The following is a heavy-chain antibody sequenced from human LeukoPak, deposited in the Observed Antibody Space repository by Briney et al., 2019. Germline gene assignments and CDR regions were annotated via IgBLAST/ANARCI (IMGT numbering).Heavy chain of an antibody. Sequence: GGSLRLSCAASGFTFSSYGMHWVRQAPGKGLEWVADIWYDGKTEHFADSVRGRFTISRDNAENSLYLQMNSLRVEDTAFYYCARDLAYSRLDYWGQGMLVTVSS. CDR1: GFTFSSYG. CDR3: ARDLAYSRLDY. J-gene: IGHJ4*02. V-gene: IGHV3-33*08. D-gene: IGHD5-18*01. CDR2: IWYDGKTE.